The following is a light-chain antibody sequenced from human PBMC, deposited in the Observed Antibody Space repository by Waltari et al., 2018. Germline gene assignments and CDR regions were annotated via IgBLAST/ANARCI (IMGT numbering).Light chain of an antibody. CDR2: DVS. CDR1: SSDVGGYNY. Sequence: QSALTQPRPVSGSPGQSVTISCTGTSSDVGGYNYVSWYQQHPGKAPKLMIYDVSKRPSGVPDRFSGSKSGNTASLTISGLQAEDEADYYCCSYAGSYTFPFGGGTKLTVL. J-gene: IGLJ2*01. CDR3: CSYAGSYTFP. V-gene: IGLV2-11*01.